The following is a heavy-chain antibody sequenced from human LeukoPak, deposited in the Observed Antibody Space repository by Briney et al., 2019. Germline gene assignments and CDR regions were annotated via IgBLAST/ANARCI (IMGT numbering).Heavy chain of an antibody. V-gene: IGHV3-7*01. J-gene: IGHJ4*02. D-gene: IGHD2-21*01. Sequence: GGSLRLSCAASGFTFDDYGMSWVRQAPGKGLEWVATIRPDGSEGYYADSVRGRFTISRDNSKNSFYLQMSSLRAEDTGVFYCARDVAYSAFDYWGQGTLVTVSS. CDR2: IRPDGSEG. CDR3: ARDVAYSAFDY. CDR1: GFTFDDYG.